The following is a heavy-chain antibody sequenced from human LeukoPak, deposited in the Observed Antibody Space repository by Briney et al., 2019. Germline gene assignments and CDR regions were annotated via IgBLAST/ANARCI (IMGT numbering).Heavy chain of an antibody. CDR3: AKTRGYCSGGSCYCDY. V-gene: IGHV3-7*03. CDR1: GFTFSSYW. Sequence: GGSLRLSCAASGFTFSSYWMNWVRQAPGKGLEWVANIKQDGSEKYYVDSVKGRFTISRDNSKNTLYLLLNSLRAEDTAVYYCAKTRGYCSGGSCYCDYWGQGTLVSVSS. D-gene: IGHD2-15*01. CDR2: IKQDGSEK. J-gene: IGHJ4*02.